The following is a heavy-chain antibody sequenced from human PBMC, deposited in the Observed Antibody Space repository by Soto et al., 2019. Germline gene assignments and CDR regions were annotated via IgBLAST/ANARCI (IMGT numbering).Heavy chain of an antibody. CDR1: GFTFSSYS. CDR2: ISSSSSYI. D-gene: IGHD2-15*01. CDR3: ARDQLGYCSGGSCEFDY. J-gene: IGHJ4*02. V-gene: IGHV3-21*01. Sequence: PVGSLRLSCAASGFTFSSYSMNWVRQAPGKGLEWVSSISSSSSYIYYADSVKGRFTISRDNAKNSLYLQMNSLRAEDTAVYYCARDQLGYCSGGSCEFDYWGQGTLVTVSS.